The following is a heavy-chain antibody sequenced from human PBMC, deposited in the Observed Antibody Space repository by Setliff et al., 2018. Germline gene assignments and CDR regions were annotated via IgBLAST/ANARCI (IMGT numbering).Heavy chain of an antibody. J-gene: IGHJ4*02. CDR3: ARDKDKDFDF. CDR2: INQGGSDQ. V-gene: IGHV3-7*03. CDR1: GFTFSSLW. Sequence: PGGSLRLSCSASGFTFSSLWMAWVRQAPGKGLEWVANINQGGSDQFYVESVKGRFTISRDNAKNSLYLQISRLGVEDTAVYYCARDKDKDFDFWGQGILVTVSS.